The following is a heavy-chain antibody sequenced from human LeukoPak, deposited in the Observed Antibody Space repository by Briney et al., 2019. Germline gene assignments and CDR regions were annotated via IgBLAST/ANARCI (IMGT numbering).Heavy chain of an antibody. CDR1: GFTFSSYA. D-gene: IGHD3-10*01. V-gene: IGHV3-23*01. CDR2: ISGSGGRT. Sequence: PGGSLRLSCAASGFTFSSYAMSWVRQAPGKGLEWVSAISGSGGRTYYADSVKGRFTISRDNSKNTLYLQMNRLRAEDTAVYYCAKEYDSGGYGANFDYWGQGTLVTVSS. J-gene: IGHJ4*02. CDR3: AKEYDSGGYGANFDY.